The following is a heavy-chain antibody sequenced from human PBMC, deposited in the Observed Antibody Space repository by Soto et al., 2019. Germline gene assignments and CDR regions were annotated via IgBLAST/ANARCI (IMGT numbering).Heavy chain of an antibody. Sequence: PGGSLRLSCAASGFSFHTFSMHWVRQAPGKGLEWVAVISNDGANKYYADSVKGRFTISRDNSKNTLYLLMDSLKTEDTAVYYCARRQWSYFDYWGQGTLVTVSS. D-gene: IGHD2-15*01. CDR1: GFSFHTFS. CDR2: ISNDGANK. V-gene: IGHV3-30-3*01. CDR3: ARRQWSYFDY. J-gene: IGHJ4*02.